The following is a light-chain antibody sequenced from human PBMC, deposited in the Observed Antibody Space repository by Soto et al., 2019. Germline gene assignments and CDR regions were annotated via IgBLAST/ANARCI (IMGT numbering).Light chain of an antibody. CDR3: QQYNNWPPRT. CDR1: QSVSSN. V-gene: IGKV3-15*01. Sequence: EIVMTQSPATLSVSPGERATLSCRASQSVSSNLAWYQQKPGQAPRLLIYGASTSATGIPARFSGSRSGTEFTLTISSLQSEDFAVYYCQQYNNWPPRTFGQGTKLEIK. J-gene: IGKJ2*01. CDR2: GAS.